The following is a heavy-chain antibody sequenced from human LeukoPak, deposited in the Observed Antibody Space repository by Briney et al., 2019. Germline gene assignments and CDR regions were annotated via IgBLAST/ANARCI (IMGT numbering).Heavy chain of an antibody. V-gene: IGHV5-51*01. CDR1: GYSFTKYW. CDR3: VRHGLGSSWFGFDY. Sequence: GESLKISCKGSGYSFTKYWIGWVRQMPGKGLEWMGIIYPGDSDPRYSPSFQGQVTISADTSISTAYLQWSSLKASDSAMYYCVRHGLGSSWFGFDYWGQGTLVTVSS. CDR2: IYPGDSDP. J-gene: IGHJ4*02. D-gene: IGHD6-13*01.